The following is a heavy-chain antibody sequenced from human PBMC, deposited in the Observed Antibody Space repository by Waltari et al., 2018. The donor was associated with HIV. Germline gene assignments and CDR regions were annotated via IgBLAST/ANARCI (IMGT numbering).Heavy chain of an antibody. Sequence: EVQLLESGGALVQPGVSLRLSCAASGFTFRNYGIRWVRQAQGKGLEWVPTISGSGGSTYYADSVKGRFTVSRDNSKNTLYLQMNSLRAEDTAVYFCVKEHQYSHSWYSYYGMDVWGQGTTVTVSS. CDR3: VKEHQYSHSWYSYYGMDV. CDR2: ISGSGGST. V-gene: IGHV3-23*01. J-gene: IGHJ6*02. D-gene: IGHD6-13*01. CDR1: GFTFRNYG.